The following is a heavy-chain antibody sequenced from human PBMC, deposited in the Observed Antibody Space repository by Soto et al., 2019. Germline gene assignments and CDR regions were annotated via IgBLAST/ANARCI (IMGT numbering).Heavy chain of an antibody. V-gene: IGHV1-3*01. D-gene: IGHD6-13*01. CDR1: GYTFTSYA. J-gene: IGHJ4*02. Sequence: GASVKVSCKASGYTFTSYAMHWVRQAPGQRLEWMGWINAGNGNTKYSQKFQSRVTITRDTSASTAYMELSSLRSEDTAVYYCARVAGSSWYGFGDYWGQGTLVTVSS. CDR3: ARVAGSSWYGFGDY. CDR2: INAGNGNT.